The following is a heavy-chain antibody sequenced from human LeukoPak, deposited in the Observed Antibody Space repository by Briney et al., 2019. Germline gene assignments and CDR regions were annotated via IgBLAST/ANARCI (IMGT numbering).Heavy chain of an antibody. J-gene: IGHJ4*02. CDR1: GFTFSSYS. CDR2: ISSSSSTI. D-gene: IGHD3-3*01. Sequence: GWSLRLSCAASGFTFSSYSMNWVRQAPGKGLEWVSYISSSSSTIYYADSVKGRFTISRDNAKNSLYLQMNSLRAEDTAVYYCASTYDFWSGYSDPFDYWGQGTLVTVSS. V-gene: IGHV3-48*01. CDR3: ASTYDFWSGYSDPFDY.